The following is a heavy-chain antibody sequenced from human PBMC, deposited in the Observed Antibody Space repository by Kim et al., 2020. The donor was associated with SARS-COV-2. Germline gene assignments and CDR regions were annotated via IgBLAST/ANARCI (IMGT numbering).Heavy chain of an antibody. CDR2: ISSSSSYI. Sequence: GGSLRLSCAASGFTFSSYSMNWVRQAPGKGLEWVSSISSSSSYIYYADSVKGRFTISRDNAKNSLYLQMNSLRAEDTAVYYCSIVVVPAALRNLFTDAFDIWGQGTMVTVSS. J-gene: IGHJ3*02. CDR1: GFTFSSYS. D-gene: IGHD2-2*01. V-gene: IGHV3-21*01. CDR3: SIVVVPAALRNLFTDAFDI.